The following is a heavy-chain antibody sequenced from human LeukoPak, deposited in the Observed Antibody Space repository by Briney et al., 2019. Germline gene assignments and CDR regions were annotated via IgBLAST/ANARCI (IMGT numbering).Heavy chain of an antibody. Sequence: QPGRSLRLSCAASGFTFDDYAMHWFRQAPGKGLEWVSGISWNSGSIGYADSVKGRFTISRDNAKNSLYLQMNSLRAEDTALYYCAKEGPAAFDAFDIWGQGTMVTVSS. CDR3: AKEGPAAFDAFDI. J-gene: IGHJ3*02. D-gene: IGHD2-2*01. CDR2: ISWNSGSI. V-gene: IGHV3-9*01. CDR1: GFTFDDYA.